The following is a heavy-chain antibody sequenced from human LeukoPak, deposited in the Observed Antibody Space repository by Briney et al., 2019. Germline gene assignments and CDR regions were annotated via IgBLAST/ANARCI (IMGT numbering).Heavy chain of an antibody. V-gene: IGHV4-38-2*02. CDR2: IDHSGST. CDR3: ARVPHCTSTSCYVGGYHMDV. J-gene: IGHJ6*03. D-gene: IGHD2-2*01. CDR1: GYSISSGYY. Sequence: SETLSLTCTVSGYSISSGYYWGWIRQPPGKGLEWIGSIDHSGSTNDNPSHKSRVTVSVDTSKNQFSLKLSSVTAADTAVYYCARVPHCTSTSCYVGGYHMDVWGKGTTVTVSS.